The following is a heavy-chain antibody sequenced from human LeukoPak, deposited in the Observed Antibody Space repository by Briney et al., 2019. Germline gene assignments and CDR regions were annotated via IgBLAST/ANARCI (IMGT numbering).Heavy chain of an antibody. CDR1: GYTFTGYY. V-gene: IGHV1-2*02. D-gene: IGHD3-3*01. CDR3: ARTSPYRFLEWLLYFDY. Sequence: GASVKVSCKASGYTFTGYYMHWVRQAPGQGLEWMGWINPNSGGTNYAQKFQGRVTMTRDTSIRTAYMGLSRLRSDDTAVYYCARTSPYRFLEWLLYFDYWGQGTLVTVSS. CDR2: INPNSGGT. J-gene: IGHJ4*02.